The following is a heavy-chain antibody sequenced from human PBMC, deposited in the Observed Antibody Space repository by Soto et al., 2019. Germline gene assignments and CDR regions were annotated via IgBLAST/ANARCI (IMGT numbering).Heavy chain of an antibody. D-gene: IGHD4-4*01. CDR2: IIPIFGTA. J-gene: IGHJ4*02. V-gene: IGHV1-69*06. CDR1: GGTFSSYA. CDR3: ARDLGGNPFYY. Sequence: SVKVSCKASGGTFSSYAIRWVRPAPGQGLEWMGGIIPIFGTANYAQKFQGRVTLTADKSTRTAYMEQSNLRSEDTAVDYWARDLGGNPFYYWGQGTLVTVSS.